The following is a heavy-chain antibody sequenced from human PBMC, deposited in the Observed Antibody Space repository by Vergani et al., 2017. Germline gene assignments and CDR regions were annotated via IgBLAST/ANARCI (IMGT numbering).Heavy chain of an antibody. CDR3: AKLVEMATYGFDI. CDR1: GFTFDDYA. V-gene: IGHV3-23*04. J-gene: IGHJ3*02. D-gene: IGHD5-24*01. Sequence: EVQLVESGGGLVQPGRSLRLSCAASGFTFDDYAMHWVRQAPGKGLEWVSGISGSGGSTYYADSVKGRFTISRDNSKNTLYLQMNSLRAEDTAVYYCAKLVEMATYGFDIWGQGTMVTVSS. CDR2: ISGSGGST.